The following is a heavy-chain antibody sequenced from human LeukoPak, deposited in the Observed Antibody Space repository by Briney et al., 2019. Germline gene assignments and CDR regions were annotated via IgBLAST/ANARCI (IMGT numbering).Heavy chain of an antibody. CDR3: ARGESTTVVTPGDY. D-gene: IGHD4-23*01. CDR2: ISAYNGNT. J-gene: IGHJ4*02. CDR1: VYTFTIYG. V-gene: IGHV1-18*01. Sequence: ASVNVSCKASVYTFTIYGITWVRQAPGQGLEGMGWISAYNGNTNYAQKVQGRVTMTTDTSTSTAYMELRSLRSDDTAVYYCARGESTTVVTPGDYWGQGTLVTVSS.